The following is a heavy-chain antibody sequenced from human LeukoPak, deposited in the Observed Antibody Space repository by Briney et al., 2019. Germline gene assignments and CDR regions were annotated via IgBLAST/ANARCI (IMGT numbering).Heavy chain of an antibody. CDR2: IYYSGST. J-gene: IGHJ4*02. Sequence: PSETLSLTCAVSGGSISSYYWSWIRQPPGKELEWIGYIYYSGSTNYNPSLKSRVTISVDTSKNQFSLKLSSVTAADTAVYYCARYSGWYDYWGQGTLVTVSS. V-gene: IGHV4-59*08. D-gene: IGHD6-19*01. CDR3: ARYSGWYDY. CDR1: GGSISSYY.